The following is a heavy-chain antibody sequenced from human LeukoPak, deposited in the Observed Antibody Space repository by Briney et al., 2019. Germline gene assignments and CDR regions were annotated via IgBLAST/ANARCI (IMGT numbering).Heavy chain of an antibody. V-gene: IGHV1-2*02. CDR1: GYTFTGYY. D-gene: IGHD3-16*01. CDR2: INPNSGGT. Sequence: GASVKVSCKASGYTFTGYYMHWVRQAPGQGLEWMGWINPNSGGTNYAQKFQGRVTMTRDTSISTAYMELSRLRSDDTAVYYCASDAPKNMITFGGVFGGWGQGTLVTVSS. CDR3: ASDAPKNMITFGGVFGG. J-gene: IGHJ4*02.